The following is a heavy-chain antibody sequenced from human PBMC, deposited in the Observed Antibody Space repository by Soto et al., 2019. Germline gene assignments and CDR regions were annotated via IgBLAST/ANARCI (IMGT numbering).Heavy chain of an antibody. Sequence: QVQLQESGPGLVKPSETLSLTCTVSGGTISRYYWSWIRQPPGKGLEWSGYMYNTGSTVYNPSFTSRVTISVDTSKNHLSLKLNSVTAADTSVYYCARDLWGYCGTDCYPLDVWGQGTTVTVSS. CDR3: ARDLWGYCGTDCYPLDV. CDR1: GGTISRYY. J-gene: IGHJ6*02. CDR2: MYNTGST. D-gene: IGHD2-21*02. V-gene: IGHV4-59*01.